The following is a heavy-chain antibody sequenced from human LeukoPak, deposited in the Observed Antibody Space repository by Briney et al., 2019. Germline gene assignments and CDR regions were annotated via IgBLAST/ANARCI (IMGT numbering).Heavy chain of an antibody. CDR2: IMPTDGRT. CDR1: GYTFINHY. J-gene: IGHJ5*02. D-gene: IGHD3-9*01. V-gene: IGHV1-46*01. CDR3: TRTINSWFDP. Sequence: ASVKVSCKPSGYTFINHYMHWVRQAPGQGLEWMGVIMPTDGRTSYAQNFQGRLSMTSDTSTSTAYMELSSLRSEDTAMYYCTRTINSWFDPWGQGTPVSVSS.